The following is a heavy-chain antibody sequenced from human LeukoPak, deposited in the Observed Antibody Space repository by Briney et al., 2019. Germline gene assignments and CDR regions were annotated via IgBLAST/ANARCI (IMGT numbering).Heavy chain of an antibody. CDR1: GFTFSSYA. CDR3: AKDGSNYGGGWFDY. CDR2: ISGSGGST. D-gene: IGHD4-11*01. J-gene: IGHJ4*02. V-gene: IGHV3-23*01. Sequence: HPGGSLRLSCAASGFTFSSYAMSWVRQAPGKGLEWVSAISGSGGSTYYADSVKGRFTISRDNSKNTLYLQMNSLRAEDTAVYYCAKDGSNYGGGWFDYWGQGTLVTVSS.